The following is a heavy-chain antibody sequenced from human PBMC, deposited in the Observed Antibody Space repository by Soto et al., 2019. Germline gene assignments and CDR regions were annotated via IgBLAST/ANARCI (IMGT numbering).Heavy chain of an antibody. V-gene: IGHV4-59*01. J-gene: IGHJ4*02. CDR1: GGSISSYY. CDR2: IYYSGST. Sequence: SETLSLTCTVSGGSISSYYWSWIRQPPGKGLEWIGYIYYSGSTNYNPSLKSRVTISVDTSKNQFSLKLSSVTAADTAVYYCAREIVVVVAATRYFDYWGQGTLVTVSS. CDR3: AREIVVVVAATRYFDY. D-gene: IGHD2-15*01.